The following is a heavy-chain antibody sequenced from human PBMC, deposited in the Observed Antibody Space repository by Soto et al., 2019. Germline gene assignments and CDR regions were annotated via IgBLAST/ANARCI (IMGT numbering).Heavy chain of an antibody. J-gene: IGHJ4*02. CDR1: GGTFSSYA. CDR3: ARGDYYDSSGYRYRHFDY. Sequence: GASVKVSCKASGGTFSSYAISWVRQAPGQGLEWMGGIIPILGTANYAQKFQGRVTITADESTSTAYMELSSLRSEDTAVYYCARGDYYDSSGYRYRHFDYWGQGTLVTVSS. D-gene: IGHD3-22*01. V-gene: IGHV1-69*13. CDR2: IIPILGTA.